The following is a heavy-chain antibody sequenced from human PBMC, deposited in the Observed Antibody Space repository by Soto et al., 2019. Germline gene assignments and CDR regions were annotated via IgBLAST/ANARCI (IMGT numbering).Heavy chain of an antibody. V-gene: IGHV2-70*01. Sequence: ASGPTLVNPTQTLTLTCTFSGFSLSTSGMCVSWIRQPPGKALEWLALIDWDDDKYYSTSLKTSLTISKDTSKNQVVLTMTNLDPVDTATYYCARIQHSSYCYGMEVWGQGNTVTVFS. CDR2: IDWDDDK. CDR1: GFSLSTSGMC. D-gene: IGHD6-19*01. J-gene: IGHJ6*02. CDR3: ARIQHSSYCYGMEV.